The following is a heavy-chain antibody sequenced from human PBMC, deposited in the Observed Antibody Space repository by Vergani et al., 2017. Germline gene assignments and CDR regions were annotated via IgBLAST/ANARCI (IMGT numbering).Heavy chain of an antibody. D-gene: IGHD6-13*01. V-gene: IGHV3-64*04. Sequence: VQLVESGGGLVQPGGSLRLSCSASGFPFSSSAMPWVRQAPGKGLEYVSAISSNGGSTNYADSVKGRFTISRDNAKNSLYLQMNSLRAEDTDVYYCARSNNGYIDYWGQGTLVTVSS. J-gene: IGHJ4*02. CDR1: GFPFSSSA. CDR2: ISSNGGST. CDR3: ARSNNGYIDY.